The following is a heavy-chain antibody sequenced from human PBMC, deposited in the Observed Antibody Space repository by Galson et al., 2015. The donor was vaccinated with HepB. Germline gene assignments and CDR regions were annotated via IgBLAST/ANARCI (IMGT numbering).Heavy chain of an antibody. CDR3: ARDGVVGAPVDY. Sequence: SLRLSCAASGFTFSAYAMIWVRRAPGKGLEWVAYINVGSTTMYYADSVKGRFIISRDNAKNLLYLQMNSLRDADTAVYHCARDGVVGAPVDYWGRGTLVTVSS. J-gene: IGHJ4*02. D-gene: IGHD1-26*01. CDR2: INVGSTTM. CDR1: GFTFSAYA. V-gene: IGHV3-48*02.